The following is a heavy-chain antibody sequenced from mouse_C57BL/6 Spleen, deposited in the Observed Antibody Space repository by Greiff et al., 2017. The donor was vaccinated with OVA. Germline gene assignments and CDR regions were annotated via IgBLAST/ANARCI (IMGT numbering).Heavy chain of an antibody. Sequence: EVKLVESGGGLVKPGGSLKLSCAASGFTFSDYGMHWVRQAPEKGLEWVAYISSGSSTIYYADTVKGRFTISRDNAKNTLFLQMTSLRSEDTAMYYCARPRPLYYGSSGHWYFDVWGTGTTVTVSS. CDR2: ISSGSSTI. CDR3: ARPRPLYYGSSGHWYFDV. V-gene: IGHV5-17*01. J-gene: IGHJ1*03. CDR1: GFTFSDYG. D-gene: IGHD1-1*01.